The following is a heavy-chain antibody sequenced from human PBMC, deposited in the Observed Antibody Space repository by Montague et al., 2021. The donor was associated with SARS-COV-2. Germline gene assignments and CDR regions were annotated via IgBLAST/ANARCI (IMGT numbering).Heavy chain of an antibody. D-gene: IGHD3-10*01. V-gene: IGHV5-10-1*01. CDR2: IDPSDSYT. Sequence: QSGAEVKKPGESLRISCKGSGYSFTSYWISWVRQMPGKGLEWMGRIDPSDSYTNYSPSFQGHVTISADKSISTAYLQWSSLKASDTAMYYCASLPEDRFGELRGVNAFDIWGQGTMVTVSS. J-gene: IGHJ3*02. CDR1: GYSFTSYW. CDR3: ASLPEDRFGELRGVNAFDI.